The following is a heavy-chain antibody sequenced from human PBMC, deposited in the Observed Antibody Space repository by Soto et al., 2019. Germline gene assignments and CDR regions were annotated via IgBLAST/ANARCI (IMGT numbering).Heavy chain of an antibody. V-gene: IGHV4-59*08. CDR3: ARHPSNDFGIHFEY. CDR1: GGSITTYY. J-gene: IGHJ4*02. CDR2: IYYSAST. D-gene: IGHD3-3*01. Sequence: QVQLQESRPRLVKPSETLSLTCTVTGGSITTYYWCWIRQPPGKGLEWIGHIYYSASTNYNPSLKRRVTISVDTSKNQFSLKLSSVTAADTAVYYCARHPSNDFGIHFEYWGQGTLVTVAS.